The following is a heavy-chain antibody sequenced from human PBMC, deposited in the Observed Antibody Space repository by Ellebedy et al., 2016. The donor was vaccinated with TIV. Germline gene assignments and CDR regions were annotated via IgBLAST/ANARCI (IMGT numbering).Heavy chain of an antibody. V-gene: IGHV4-39*01. CDR3: ARTDPWQPIDD. J-gene: IGHJ4*02. D-gene: IGHD2-21*02. CDR1: GGSLSSTSYY. CDR2: VYYSGSP. Sequence: MPGGSLRLSCSVSGGSLSSTSYYWAWIRQPPGKGLEYIGSVYYSGSPYYSPSFKSRVTLSADTSKNQFSLNRRTATAADTAVYYCARTDPWQPIDDWGQGILVSVSS.